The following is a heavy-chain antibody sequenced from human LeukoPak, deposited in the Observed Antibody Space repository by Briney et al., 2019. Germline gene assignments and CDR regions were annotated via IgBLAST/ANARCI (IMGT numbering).Heavy chain of an antibody. Sequence: ASVKVSCKASGYTFTSYGISWVRQAPGQGLEWMGWISAYNGNTNYAQKLQGRVTMTTDTSTSTAYMELRSLRSDDTAVYYCARDRSPIVVVPAAPDYWGQGTPVTVSS. J-gene: IGHJ4*02. D-gene: IGHD2-2*01. CDR1: GYTFTSYG. CDR3: ARDRSPIVVVPAAPDY. V-gene: IGHV1-18*01. CDR2: ISAYNGNT.